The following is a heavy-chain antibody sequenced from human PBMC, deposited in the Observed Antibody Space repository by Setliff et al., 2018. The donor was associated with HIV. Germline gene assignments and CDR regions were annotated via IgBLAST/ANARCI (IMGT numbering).Heavy chain of an antibody. CDR2: INAGNGNT. V-gene: IGHV1-3*01. Sequence: GASVKVSCKASGYTFTSYAMHWVRQAPGQRLEWMGWINAGNGNTKYSQKFQGRVTITRDTSASTAYMELSSLRSEDTAVYYCASVEDTAMVNNWFDPWGQGTLVTVSS. J-gene: IGHJ5*02. D-gene: IGHD5-18*01. CDR3: ASVEDTAMVNNWFDP. CDR1: GYTFTSYA.